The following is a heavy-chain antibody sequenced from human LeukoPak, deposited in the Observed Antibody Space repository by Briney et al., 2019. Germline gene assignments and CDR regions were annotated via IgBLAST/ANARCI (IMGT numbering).Heavy chain of an antibody. CDR3: TRSYWFDP. CDR2: IRSKANSYST. Sequence: GGSLKLSCAASGFTFSGSAMHWVRQASGKGLEWVGRIRSKANSYSTAYAASVKGRFTISRDDSKNTAYLQMNSLKTEDTAVYYCTRSYWFDPWGQGTLVTVSS. V-gene: IGHV3-73*01. J-gene: IGHJ5*02. CDR1: GFTFSGSA.